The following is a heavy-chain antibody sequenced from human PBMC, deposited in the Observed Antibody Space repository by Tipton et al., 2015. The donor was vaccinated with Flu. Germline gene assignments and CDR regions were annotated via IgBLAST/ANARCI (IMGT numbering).Heavy chain of an antibody. D-gene: IGHD4-17*01. V-gene: IGHV1-69*01. CDR1: GGTFSSYA. Sequence: QSGAEVKKPVSSVKVSCKASGGTFSSYAIIWVRQAPGQGLEWMGGIIPILGIANYAQKFQGRVTITADESTSTAYMELSSLRSEDTAVYYCASTKTTGHDYGDFLFDYWGQGTLVTVSS. J-gene: IGHJ4*02. CDR2: IIPILGIA. CDR3: ASTKTTGHDYGDFLFDY.